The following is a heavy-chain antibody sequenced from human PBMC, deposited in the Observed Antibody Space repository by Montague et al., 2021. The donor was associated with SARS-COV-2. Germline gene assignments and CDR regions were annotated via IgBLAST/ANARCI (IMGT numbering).Heavy chain of an antibody. J-gene: IGHJ5*02. CDR3: ARGVASSEGNWFDP. CDR1: GVSISSYY. V-gene: IGHV4-59*01. D-gene: IGHD6-13*01. CDR2: IYYSGST. Sequence: SETLSLTCTVSGVSISSYYWIWIRQPPGKGLEWIGDIYYSGSTNYNPSLKSRVTISVDTSKNQVSLKLSSVTAADTAVYYCARGVASSEGNWFDPWGQGTLVTVSS.